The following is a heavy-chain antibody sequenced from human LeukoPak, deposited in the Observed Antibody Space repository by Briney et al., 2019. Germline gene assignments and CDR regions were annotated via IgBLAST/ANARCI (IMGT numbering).Heavy chain of an antibody. CDR1: GYTFTGYY. D-gene: IGHD2-8*01. CDR3: ASLDCTNGVCLDYFDY. V-gene: IGHV1-2*02. Sequence: GASVKVSCKASGYTFTGYYMHWVRQAPGQGLEWMGWINPNSGGTNYAKKFQGRVTMTRDTSISTAYMELSRLRSDDTAVYYCASLDCTNGVCLDYFDYWGQGTLVTVSS. J-gene: IGHJ4*02. CDR2: INPNSGGT.